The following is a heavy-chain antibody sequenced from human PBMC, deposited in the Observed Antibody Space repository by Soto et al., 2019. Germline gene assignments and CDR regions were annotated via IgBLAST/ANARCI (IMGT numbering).Heavy chain of an antibody. CDR2: ISYTGSA. D-gene: IGHD6-19*01. CDR3: ATGGGWLQNSNLRGLYFDY. Sequence: SETLSFTCSVSGGSIRGSYCSWIRQPPEKGLEWIASISYTGSATHNPSLKSRVSVSVDTTENQCSLKLTSVTAADTATYYCATGGGWLQNSNLRGLYFDYWGQGALVTVS. J-gene: IGHJ4*02. V-gene: IGHV4-59*01. CDR1: GGSIRGSY.